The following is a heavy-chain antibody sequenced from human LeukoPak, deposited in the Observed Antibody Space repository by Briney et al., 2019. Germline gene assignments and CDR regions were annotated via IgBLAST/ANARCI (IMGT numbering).Heavy chain of an antibody. CDR2: INPSGGST. CDR3: ATRKWIQLWLPFDY. CDR1: GYTFTSYY. V-gene: IGHV1-46*01. Sequence: ASVKVSCKASGYTFTSYYMHWVRQAPGQGLEWMGIINPSGGSTSYAQKFQGRVTMTEDTSTDTAYMELSSLRSEDTAVYYYATRKWIQLWLPFDYWGQGTLVTVSS. J-gene: IGHJ4*02. D-gene: IGHD5-18*01.